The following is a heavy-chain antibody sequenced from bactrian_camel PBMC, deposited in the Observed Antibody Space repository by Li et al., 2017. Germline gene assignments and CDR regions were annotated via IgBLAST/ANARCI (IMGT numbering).Heavy chain of an antibody. CDR1: GYTYTDVC. Sequence: VQLVESGGGSVQTGGSLQVSCTAYGYTYTDVCMGWYRQAPEKEREAVAAIYSVRGTTYYSDSVKGRFTISRDNSKNTLTLQLASLKSEDTAMYYCAAVRCGSSLDVGCWFSGYYYGMDYWGRGTQVTVS. CDR2: IYSVRGTT. D-gene: IGHD1*01. J-gene: IGHJ7*01. V-gene: IGHV3S1*01.